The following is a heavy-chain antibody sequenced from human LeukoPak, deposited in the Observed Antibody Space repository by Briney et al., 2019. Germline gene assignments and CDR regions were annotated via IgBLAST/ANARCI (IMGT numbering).Heavy chain of an antibody. CDR3: AKDLSSSFYYFDY. D-gene: IGHD6-13*01. Sequence: RGSLRLSCAASGFTFSSYAMSWVRQAPGKGLEWVSAISGSGGSTYYADSVKGRFTISRDNSKNTLYLQMNSLRAEDTAVYYCAKDLSSSFYYFDYWGQGTLVTVSS. V-gene: IGHV3-23*01. J-gene: IGHJ4*02. CDR1: GFTFSSYA. CDR2: ISGSGGST.